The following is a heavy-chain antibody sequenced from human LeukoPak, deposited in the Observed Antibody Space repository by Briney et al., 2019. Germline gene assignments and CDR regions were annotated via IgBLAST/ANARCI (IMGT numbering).Heavy chain of an antibody. D-gene: IGHD5-12*01. Sequence: GGSLRLSCAASGFIFSSAWMSWVRQAPGKGLEWVAVISYDGSNKYYADSVKGRFTISRDNSKNTLYLQMNSLRAEDTAVYYCARDGDGTSYGGYAGYWGQGTLVTVSS. J-gene: IGHJ4*02. CDR2: ISYDGSNK. CDR1: GFIFSSAW. CDR3: ARDGDGTSYGGYAGY. V-gene: IGHV3-30-3*01.